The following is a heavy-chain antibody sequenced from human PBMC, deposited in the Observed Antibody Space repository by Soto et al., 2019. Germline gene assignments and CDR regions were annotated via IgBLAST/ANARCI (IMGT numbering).Heavy chain of an antibody. CDR3: ARGETDFWSGPTHYYYYYIDV. Sequence: ASVPVSCTASGYTFTGYYMHWVRQARGQGIEWMGWINPNSGGTNYAQKFQGWVTMTRDTSISTAYMELSRLRSDDTAVYYCARGETDFWSGPTHYYYYYIDVWGKGTTVTVSS. V-gene: IGHV1-2*04. D-gene: IGHD3-3*01. CDR1: GYTFTGYY. CDR2: INPNSGGT. J-gene: IGHJ6*03.